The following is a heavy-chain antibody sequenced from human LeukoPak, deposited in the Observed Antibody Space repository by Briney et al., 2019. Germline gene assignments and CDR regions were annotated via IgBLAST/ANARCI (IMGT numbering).Heavy chain of an antibody. Sequence: SETLSLTCTVSGGSISSSSNYWGWIRQPPGKGLEWIGTIYSTGNIYYNPSLKSRLTISVDTSKNQFSLKLSSVTAADTAVYYCARGGESGYDTWGQGSLVTVSS. CDR1: GGSISSSSNY. D-gene: IGHD5-12*01. CDR2: IYSTGNI. J-gene: IGHJ5*02. V-gene: IGHV4-39*01. CDR3: ARGGESGYDT.